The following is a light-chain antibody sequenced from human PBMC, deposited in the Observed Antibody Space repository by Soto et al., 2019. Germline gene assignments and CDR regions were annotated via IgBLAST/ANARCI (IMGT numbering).Light chain of an antibody. V-gene: IGLV1-40*01. J-gene: IGLJ2*01. Sequence: QSVLTQPPSVSGAPGQRVTISCTGSSSNIGAGYDVHWYQQLPGTAPKLLIYGNSNRPSGVPDRFSGSKSGTSASLATTGLQAEDEADYYCQSYDSSLSGLFGGGTKVTVL. CDR1: SSNIGAGYD. CDR2: GNS. CDR3: QSYDSSLSGL.